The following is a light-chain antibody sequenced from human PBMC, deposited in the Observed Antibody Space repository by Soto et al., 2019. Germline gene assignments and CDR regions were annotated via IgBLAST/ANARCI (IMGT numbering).Light chain of an antibody. Sequence: EIQMTQSPSSLSASVGDRVTITFRASQTISSWLAWYQQKPGKAPKLLIYKASTLKSGVPSRFSGSGSGTEFTLTISSLQPDDFATYYCQHYNSYSEAFGQGTKVDI. J-gene: IGKJ1*01. CDR1: QTISSW. CDR3: QHYNSYSEA. CDR2: KAS. V-gene: IGKV1-5*03.